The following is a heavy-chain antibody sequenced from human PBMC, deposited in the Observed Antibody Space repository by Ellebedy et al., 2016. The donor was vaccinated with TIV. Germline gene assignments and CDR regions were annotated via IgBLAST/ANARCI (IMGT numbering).Heavy chain of an antibody. Sequence: GESLKISCEASGFSFSRYGMYWVRQAPGKGLEWVALISYDGNNEYYADSVKGRFTISRDNSKNTLSLQMNSLRAEDTAVYYCAKDLTWSAMYYSHYYGMDVWGQGTTVNVSS. D-gene: IGHD3-10*01. V-gene: IGHV3-30*18. J-gene: IGHJ6*02. CDR2: ISYDGNNE. CDR3: AKDLTWSAMYYSHYYGMDV. CDR1: GFSFSRYG.